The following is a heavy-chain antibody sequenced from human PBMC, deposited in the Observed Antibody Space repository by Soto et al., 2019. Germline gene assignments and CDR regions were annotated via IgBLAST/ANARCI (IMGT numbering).Heavy chain of an antibody. Sequence: SETLSLTCTFSCGSIISGDYYWSWIRQPPGKGLEWIGYIYYSGSTYYNPSLKSRVTISVDTSKNQFSLKLSSVTAADTAVYYCARGGYYGSGSPAAFDIWGQGTMVTVSS. J-gene: IGHJ3*02. CDR3: ARGGYYGSGSPAAFDI. D-gene: IGHD3-10*01. CDR2: IYYSGST. V-gene: IGHV4-30-4*01. CDR1: CGSIISGDYY.